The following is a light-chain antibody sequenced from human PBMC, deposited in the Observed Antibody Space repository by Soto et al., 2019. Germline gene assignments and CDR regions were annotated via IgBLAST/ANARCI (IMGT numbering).Light chain of an antibody. J-gene: IGKJ1*01. Sequence: IVVTQSAAALSLSPGERATLSCRASQSVSSYLAWYQQKPGQAPRLLIYDASNRATGIPARFSGSGSGTDFTLTISSLEPEDFAVYYCQQRSNWLWTFGQGTK. V-gene: IGKV3-11*01. CDR3: QQRSNWLWT. CDR2: DAS. CDR1: QSVSSY.